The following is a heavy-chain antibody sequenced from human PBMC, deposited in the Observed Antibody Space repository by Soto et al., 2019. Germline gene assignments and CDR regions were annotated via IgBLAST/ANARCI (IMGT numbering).Heavy chain of an antibody. D-gene: IGHD3-16*01. CDR2: ISATGGNI. Sequence: EVQLLESGGGLARPGGSLRLSCVASGFTFSDYAMTWVRQAPGTGLEWVATISATGGNIEYTDSLKGRFTISRDNSKNTLYLQLNGLTSDDTAVHYCAKVAGGLGYFDLWGRGTLVTVSS. V-gene: IGHV3-23*01. J-gene: IGHJ2*01. CDR1: GFTFSDYA. CDR3: AKVAGGLGYFDL.